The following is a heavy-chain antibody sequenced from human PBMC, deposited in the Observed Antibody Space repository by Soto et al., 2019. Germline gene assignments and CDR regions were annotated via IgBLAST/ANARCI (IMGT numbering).Heavy chain of an antibody. D-gene: IGHD1-26*01. CDR3: AKEGGLSGSYYISSSYYFDY. CDR1: GFTFSRYG. CDR2: ISYDGSNT. V-gene: IGHV3-30*18. J-gene: IGHJ4*02. Sequence: QVQLVESGGGVVQPGRSLRLSCVASGFTFSRYGMHWVRQAPGKGLEWVASISYDGSNTYYADSVKGRFTISRDNSKNTLYLQMNSLRAEDTSVYYCAKEGGLSGSYYISSSYYFDYWGQGTLVTVSS.